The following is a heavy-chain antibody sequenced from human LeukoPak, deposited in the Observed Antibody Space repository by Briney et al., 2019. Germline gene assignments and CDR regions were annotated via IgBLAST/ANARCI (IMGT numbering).Heavy chain of an antibody. V-gene: IGHV1-8*01. Sequence: ASVKVSCKASGYTFTSYGINWVRQATGQGLEWMGWMNPNSGNTGYAQKFQGRVTMTRNTSISTAYMELSSLRSEDTAVYYCARGRYYYGSGRGVNWFDPWGQGTLVTVSS. D-gene: IGHD3-10*01. J-gene: IGHJ5*02. CDR2: MNPNSGNT. CDR1: GYTFTSYG. CDR3: ARGRYYYGSGRGVNWFDP.